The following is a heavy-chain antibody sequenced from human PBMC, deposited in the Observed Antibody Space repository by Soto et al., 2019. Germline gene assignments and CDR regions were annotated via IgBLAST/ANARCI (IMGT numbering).Heavy chain of an antibody. V-gene: IGHV4-59*01. CDR1: GGSISSYY. CDR3: ARSMVRGVSWFDP. Sequence: QVQLQESGPGLVKPSETLSLTCTVSGGSISSYYWSWIRQPPGKGLEWIGYIYYSGSTNYNPSRKSRVTISVDTSKNQFSLKLSSVTAADTAVYYCARSMVRGVSWFDPWGQGTLVTVSS. J-gene: IGHJ5*02. CDR2: IYYSGST. D-gene: IGHD3-10*01.